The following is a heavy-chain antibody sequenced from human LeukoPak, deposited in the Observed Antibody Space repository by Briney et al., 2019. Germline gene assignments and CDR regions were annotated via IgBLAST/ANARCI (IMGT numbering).Heavy chain of an antibody. CDR1: GFTFSNYG. CDR3: ASGQLVLDNWFDP. CDR2: VSPTSTTI. J-gene: IGHJ5*02. V-gene: IGHV3-48*02. Sequence: GGSLRLSCAASGFTFSNYGMNWARQAPGKGLEWVSYVSPTSTTIHYADSVKGRFTISRDNAKNSLYLQMNSLRDEDTAVYFCASGQLVLDNWFDPWGQGTLVTVSS. D-gene: IGHD6-13*01.